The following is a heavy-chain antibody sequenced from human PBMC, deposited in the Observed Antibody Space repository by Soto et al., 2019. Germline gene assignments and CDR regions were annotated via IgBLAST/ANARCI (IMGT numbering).Heavy chain of an antibody. CDR1: GYTFTSYD. V-gene: IGHV1-8*01. Sequence: QVQLVQSGAEVKKPGASVKVSCKASGYTFTSYDINWVRQATGQGLEWMGWMNPNSGNTGYAQKFQGRVTMTRNTSISTAYMEVSSLRSEETAVYYCARGVSGSSWYEILFDYWGQGTLVTVSS. J-gene: IGHJ4*02. CDR3: ARGVSGSSWYEILFDY. CDR2: MNPNSGNT. D-gene: IGHD6-13*01.